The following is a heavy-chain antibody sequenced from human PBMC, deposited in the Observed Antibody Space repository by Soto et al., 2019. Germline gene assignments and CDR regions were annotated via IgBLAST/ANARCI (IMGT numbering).Heavy chain of an antibody. J-gene: IGHJ4*02. CDR2: TSASGDNT. D-gene: IGHD6-19*01. V-gene: IGHV3-23*01. Sequence: EVQLLESGGGLVQPGGSLRLSCAVSGFPFSSSAMSWVRQAPGKGLEWVSSTSASGDNTYYADSVKGRFTISRDNSKNTLYLQMNSLRAEATAVYYCARHGGSGSFDYWGQGTVVTVSS. CDR3: ARHGGSGSFDY. CDR1: GFPFSSSA.